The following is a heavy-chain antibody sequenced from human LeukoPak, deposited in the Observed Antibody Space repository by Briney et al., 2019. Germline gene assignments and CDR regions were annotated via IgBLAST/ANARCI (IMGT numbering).Heavy chain of an antibody. J-gene: IGHJ5*02. V-gene: IGHV1-18*04. CDR3: AVVVVAATRGWFDP. CDR2: ISANNGNT. CDR1: GDTSTTYF. Sequence: ASAKISCKASGDTSTTYFMHWLRHAPRQRLQWMGWISANNGNTNYAQTLQGRFTITKDTSTSTGYMELRSLRSDDRAGYYCAVVVVAATRGWFDPWGQGTLVTVSS. D-gene: IGHD2-15*01.